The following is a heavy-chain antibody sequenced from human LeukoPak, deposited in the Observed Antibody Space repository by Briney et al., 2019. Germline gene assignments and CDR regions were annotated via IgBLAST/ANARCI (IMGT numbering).Heavy chain of an antibody. CDR1: GFTFSSYS. J-gene: IGHJ4*02. V-gene: IGHV3-48*01. CDR2: INNIGSVT. D-gene: IGHD6-6*01. CDR3: ARDWPYSSSSRPFDY. Sequence: GGSLRHSCVASGFTFSSYSLNWVRQAPGKGLEWVSYINNIGSVTHYADSVKGRFTISRDNAKNSVYLQMNSLRVEDTAVYYCARDWPYSSSSRPFDYWGQGTLVTVCS.